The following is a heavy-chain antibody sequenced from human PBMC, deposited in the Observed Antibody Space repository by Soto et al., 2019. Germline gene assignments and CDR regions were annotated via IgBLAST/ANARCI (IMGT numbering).Heavy chain of an antibody. CDR3: ARLAPAQDYYFDY. Sequence: QLQLQESGPGLVKPSETLSLTCTVSGGSISSSSYYWGWIRQPPGKGLGWIGSIYYSGSTYYNPSLKSRVTISVDTSKNQFSLRLSSATAADTAVYYCARLAPAQDYYFDYWGQGTLVTVSS. J-gene: IGHJ4*02. CDR1: GGSISSSSYY. V-gene: IGHV4-39*01. CDR2: IYYSGST.